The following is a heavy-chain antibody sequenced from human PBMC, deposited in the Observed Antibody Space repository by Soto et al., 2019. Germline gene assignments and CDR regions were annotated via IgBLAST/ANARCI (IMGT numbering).Heavy chain of an antibody. CDR3: AKSGIAADEDAFDI. CDR1: GFTFDDYA. Sequence: GGSLRLSCAASGFTFDDYAMHWVRQAPGKGLEWVSLISGDGSSTYYANSVKGLFTISRDNSKNSMCLQMNSLRTEDTGLSECAKSGIAADEDAFDIWGQGTMVTVSS. V-gene: IGHV3-43*02. D-gene: IGHD6-13*01. J-gene: IGHJ3*02. CDR2: ISGDGSST.